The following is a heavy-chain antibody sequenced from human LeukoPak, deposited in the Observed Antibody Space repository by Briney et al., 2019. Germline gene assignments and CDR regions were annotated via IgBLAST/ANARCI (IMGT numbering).Heavy chain of an antibody. V-gene: IGHV3-21*01. D-gene: IGHD4-17*01. CDR3: ARDLYGDYAGDY. Sequence: GGPLTLSCAASGFTLTSYSMNGVRQAPGKGRECVSSISSSSSYIYYADSVKGRFTISRDNAKNSLYLQMNSLRAEDTAVYYCARDLYGDYAGDYWGQGTLVTVSS. CDR1: GFTLTSYS. CDR2: ISSSSSYI. J-gene: IGHJ4*02.